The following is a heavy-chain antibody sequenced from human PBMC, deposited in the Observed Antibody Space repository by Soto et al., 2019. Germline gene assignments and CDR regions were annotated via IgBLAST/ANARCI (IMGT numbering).Heavy chain of an antibody. V-gene: IGHV3-33*01. J-gene: IGHJ6*02. CDR3: AREDMVVAATHYYYGMDV. CDR2: IWYDGSNK. D-gene: IGHD2-15*01. Sequence: QVQLVESGGGVVQPGRSLRLSCAASGFTFSSYGMHWVRQAPGKGLEWVAVIWYDGSNKYYADSVKGRFTISRDNSKNKLYLQMNSLRAEDTAVYYCAREDMVVAATHYYYGMDVWGQGTTVTVSS. CDR1: GFTFSSYG.